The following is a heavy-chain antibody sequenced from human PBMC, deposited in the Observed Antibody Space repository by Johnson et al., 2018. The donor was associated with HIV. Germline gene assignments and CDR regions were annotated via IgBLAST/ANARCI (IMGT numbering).Heavy chain of an antibody. V-gene: IGHV3-30*04. CDR1: GFTFSSYA. D-gene: IGHD4-23*01. CDR3: AGGGRAHYGGNFGAFDI. CDR2: ISYDGSNK. Sequence: QVQLVESGGGVVQPGRSLRLSCAASGFTFSSYAMHWVRQAPGKGLEWVAVISYDGSNKYYADSVKGRFTISRDNSKNTLYLQMNSLRAEETAVYYGAGGGRAHYGGNFGAFDIWGQGTMVTVSS. J-gene: IGHJ3*02.